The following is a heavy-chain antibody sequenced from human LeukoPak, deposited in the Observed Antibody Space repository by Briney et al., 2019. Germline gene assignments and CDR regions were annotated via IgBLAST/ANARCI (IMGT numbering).Heavy chain of an antibody. CDR1: GGSFTNYY. CDR3: ARDRGQYYMDV. V-gene: IGHV4-34*01. D-gene: IGHD6-25*01. CDR2: IYYSGST. J-gene: IGHJ6*03. Sequence: PSETLSLTCAVYGGSFTNYYWSWIRQPPGKGLEWIGSIYYSGSTYYNPSLKSRVTISVDTSKNQFSLKLSSVTAADTAVYYCARDRGQYYMDVWGEGTTVTVSS.